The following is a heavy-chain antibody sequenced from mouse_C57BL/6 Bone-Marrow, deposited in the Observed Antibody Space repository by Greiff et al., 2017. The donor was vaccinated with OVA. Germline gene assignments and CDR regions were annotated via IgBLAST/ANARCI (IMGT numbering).Heavy chain of an antibody. D-gene: IGHD2-2*01. V-gene: IGHV1-82*01. CDR1: GYAFSSSW. CDR3: AREKNGYHLYYFDY. Sequence: QVQLKESGPELVKPGASVKISCKASGYAFSSSWMNWVKQRPGKGLEWIGRIYPGDGDTNYNGKFKGKATLTADKSSSTAYMQLSSLTSEDSAVYYCAREKNGYHLYYFDYWGQGTTLTVSS. CDR2: IYPGDGDT. J-gene: IGHJ2*01.